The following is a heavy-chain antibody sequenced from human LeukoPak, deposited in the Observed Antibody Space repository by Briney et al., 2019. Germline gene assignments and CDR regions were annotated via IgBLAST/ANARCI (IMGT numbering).Heavy chain of an antibody. D-gene: IGHD2-2*01. CDR3: AALEYQLLQRLRYFDY. CDR2: IIPIFGTA. CDR1: GGTFSSYA. V-gene: IGHV1-69*13. J-gene: IGHJ4*02. Sequence: SVKVSCKASGGTFSSYAISWVRQAPGQGLEWMGGIIPIFGTANYAQKFQGRVTITADESTSTAYMELSSLRSEDTAVYYCAALEYQLLQRLRYFDYWGQGTLVTVSS.